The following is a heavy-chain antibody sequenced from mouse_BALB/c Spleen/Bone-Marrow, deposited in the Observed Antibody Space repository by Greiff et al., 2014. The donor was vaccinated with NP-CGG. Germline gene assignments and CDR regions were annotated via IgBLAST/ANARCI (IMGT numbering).Heavy chain of an antibody. CDR2: INPGSGGT. Sequence: VQLQQSGAELVRPGTSVKVSCKASGYAFTNYLIEWVKQRPGQGLEWIGMINPGSGGTNYNEKFKGKATLTADKSSRTAYMQTSSMTSDDPAVYFCARRDGSYFDYWGQGPPLPVPS. CDR1: GYAFTNYL. CDR3: ARRDGSYFDY. J-gene: IGHJ2*01. V-gene: IGHV1-54*01. D-gene: IGHD3-3*01.